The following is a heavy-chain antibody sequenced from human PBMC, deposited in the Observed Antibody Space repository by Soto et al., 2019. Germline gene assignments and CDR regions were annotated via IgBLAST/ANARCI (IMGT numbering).Heavy chain of an antibody. V-gene: IGHV1-46*01. J-gene: IGHJ4*02. D-gene: IGHD2-15*01. CDR2: INTSGGST. CDR1: AYTFTTYY. CDR3: ARVYCSGGSCYGIDY. Sequence: ASVRVSCKASAYTFTTYYMHWVRQAPGQGLRWRRIINTSGGSTSYAQKFQGRVTMTRDTSTSTVYMELSSLRSEDTALYYCARVYCSGGSCYGIDYWGQGTLVTVSS.